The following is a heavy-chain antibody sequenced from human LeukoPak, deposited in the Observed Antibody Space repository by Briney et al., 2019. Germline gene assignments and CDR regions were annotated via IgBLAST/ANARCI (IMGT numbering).Heavy chain of an antibody. CDR2: IYSGGST. D-gene: IGHD2-2*01. Sequence: PGGSLRLSCAASGFTVSSNYMSWVRQAPGKGLEWVSVIYSGGSTYYADSVKGRSTISRDNSKNTLYLQMNSLRAEDTAVYYCLSTRGYYFDYWGQGTLVTVSS. J-gene: IGHJ4*02. V-gene: IGHV3-66*01. CDR1: GFTVSSNY. CDR3: LSTRGYYFDY.